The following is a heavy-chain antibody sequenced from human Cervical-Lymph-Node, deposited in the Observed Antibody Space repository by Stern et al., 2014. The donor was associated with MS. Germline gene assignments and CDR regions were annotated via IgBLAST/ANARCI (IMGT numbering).Heavy chain of an antibody. V-gene: IGHV3-33*01. CDR2: LWSDGSNK. CDR3: VRNYYGSGSYYSTLGA. CDR1: GFTFSNYA. D-gene: IGHD3-10*01. J-gene: IGHJ4*02. Sequence: VQLVQSGGGVVQPGRSLRLSCAASGFTFSNYAMHWVRQAPGKGLEWVAVLWSDGSNKYYADSVKGRFTISRDNSKNTLYLQMNSLRAEDTAVYYCVRNYYGSGSYYSTLGAWGQGTLVTVSS.